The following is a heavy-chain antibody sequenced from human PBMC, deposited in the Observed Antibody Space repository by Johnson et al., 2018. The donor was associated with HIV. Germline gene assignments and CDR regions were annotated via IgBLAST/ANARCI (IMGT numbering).Heavy chain of an antibody. CDR1: GFTFSSYA. D-gene: IGHD4-17*01. Sequence: QVQLVESGGGVVQPGRSLRLSCAASGFTFSSYAMHWVRQAPGKGLEWVAVISYDGSNKYYADSVKGRFTISRDKSKNTLYLQINSLRAEDTAVYYCARVTSPVTTARYGAFDIWGQGTMVTVSS. J-gene: IGHJ3*02. CDR2: ISYDGSNK. CDR3: ARVTSPVTTARYGAFDI. V-gene: IGHV3-30-3*01.